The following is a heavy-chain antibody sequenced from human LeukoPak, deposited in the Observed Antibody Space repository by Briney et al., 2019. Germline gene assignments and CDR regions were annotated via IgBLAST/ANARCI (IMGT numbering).Heavy chain of an antibody. CDR3: ARDGGAWQCGGDCPVGAFDI. Sequence: ASVRVSCKASGYTFSNHGIGWVRQAPGKGLEWRGWISAYNGNTHYAEKFQGRVTMTTDTSTKTAYLDLRSLRSDDTAVYYCARDGGAWQCGGDCPVGAFDIWGQGTLVTVSS. CDR1: GYTFSNHG. V-gene: IGHV1-18*01. J-gene: IGHJ3*02. D-gene: IGHD2-21*02. CDR2: ISAYNGNT.